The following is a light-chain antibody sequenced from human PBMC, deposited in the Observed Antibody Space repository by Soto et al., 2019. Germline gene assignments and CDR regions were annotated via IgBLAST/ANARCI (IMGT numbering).Light chain of an antibody. V-gene: IGLV1-47*01. J-gene: IGLJ2*01. CDR3: VAWDDSLRGPV. CDR2: RNY. CDR1: NSNIGNNY. Sequence: QSVLTQPPSASGTPGQRVTVPCSGSNSNIGNNYVYWYQHLPGTAPKLLIYRNYQRPSGVPERYSGSKSGTSATLAISGLRPDDEADYYCVAWDDSLRGPVFGGGTKVTVL.